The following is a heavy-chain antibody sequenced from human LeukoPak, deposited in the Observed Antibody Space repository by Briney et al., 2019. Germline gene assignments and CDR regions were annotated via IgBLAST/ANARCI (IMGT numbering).Heavy chain of an antibody. J-gene: IGHJ6*02. V-gene: IGHV4-30-4*01. CDR2: IYYSGST. D-gene: IGHD2-2*01. CDR1: GGSISSGDYH. CDR3: ARDSVYCSSTSCYYYGMDV. Sequence: RSQTLSLTCTVSGGSISSGDYHWSWIRQPPGKGLEWIGYIYYSGSTYYNPSLKSRVTISVDTSKNQFSLKLSSVTAADTAVYYCARDSVYCSSTSCYYYGMDVWGQGTTVTVSS.